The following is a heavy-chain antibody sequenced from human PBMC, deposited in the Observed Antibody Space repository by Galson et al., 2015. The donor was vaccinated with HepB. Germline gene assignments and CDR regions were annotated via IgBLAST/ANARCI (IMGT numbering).Heavy chain of an antibody. CDR2: IYWNDDK. D-gene: IGHD3-22*01. Sequence: PALVKPTQTLTLTCTSSGFSLSTSGVGVGWIRQPPGKALEWLALIYWNDDKRYSPSLKSRLTITKDTSKNQVVLTMTNMDPVDTATYYCAHGFGSSGYYYVTDFDGFDYWGQGTLVTVSS. CDR1: GFSLSTSGVG. J-gene: IGHJ4*02. CDR3: AHGFGSSGYYYVTDFDGFDY. V-gene: IGHV2-5*01.